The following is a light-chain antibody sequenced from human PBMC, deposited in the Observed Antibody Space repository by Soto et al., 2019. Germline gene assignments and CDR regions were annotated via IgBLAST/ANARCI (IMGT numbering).Light chain of an antibody. CDR1: QTVYKY. J-gene: IGKJ4*01. CDR3: LQRYDWPLT. Sequence: EIVLSQSPATLSLSPGERATLSCRASQTVYKYLVWYQQRPGQAPRLLISDASNGATGIPARVSGSGSGTDFTLTINSLEPEDLVIYFCLQRYDWPLTFGGGSKFEMK. V-gene: IGKV3-11*01. CDR2: DAS.